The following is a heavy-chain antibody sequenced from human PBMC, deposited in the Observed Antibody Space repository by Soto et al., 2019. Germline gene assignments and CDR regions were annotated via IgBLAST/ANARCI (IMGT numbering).Heavy chain of an antibody. CDR3: ERGYSYGTWAFDI. D-gene: IGHD5-18*01. CDR1: CYTFTSYC. Sequence: ASVNVSFKASCYTFTSYCISCVRQAPGQWLEWMGWISAYNGNTNYAQKLQGRVTMTTDTSTRTAYMELRSLRSDDTAVYYCERGYSYGTWAFDIWGQGTMVTVSS. CDR2: ISAYNGNT. J-gene: IGHJ3*02. V-gene: IGHV1-18*01.